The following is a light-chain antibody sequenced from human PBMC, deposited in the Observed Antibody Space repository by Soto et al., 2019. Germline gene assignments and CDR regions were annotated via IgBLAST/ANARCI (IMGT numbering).Light chain of an antibody. Sequence: EIEMTQSPATLSLAPGERVTLSCRASQSINRHLAWYRQKPGQAPRLLIYDASNRATGIPARFSGSGSGTDFTLTISSLEPEDFGVYYCQQRSNWPPVTFGGGTKVDIK. CDR2: DAS. CDR1: QSINRH. J-gene: IGKJ4*01. V-gene: IGKV3-11*01. CDR3: QQRSNWPPVT.